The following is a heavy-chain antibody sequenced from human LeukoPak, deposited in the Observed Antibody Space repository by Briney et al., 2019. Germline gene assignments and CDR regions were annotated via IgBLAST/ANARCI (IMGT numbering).Heavy chain of an antibody. CDR2: ISSSGYTI. J-gene: IGHJ5*02. CDR1: GFTFSDYY. D-gene: IGHD3-16*02. V-gene: IGHV3-11*01. Sequence: GGSLRLSCAASGFTFSDYYMSWIRQAPGKGLEWVSYISSSGYTIYYADSVKGRFTISRDNAKNSLYLQMNSLRAEDTALYYCAKAILRLGELSLNWFDPWGQGTLVTVSS. CDR3: AKAILRLGELSLNWFDP.